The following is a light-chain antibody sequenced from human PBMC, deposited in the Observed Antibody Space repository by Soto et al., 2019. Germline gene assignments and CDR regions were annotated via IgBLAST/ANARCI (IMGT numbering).Light chain of an antibody. Sequence: EIQMTQSPSSLSAARGDRVTITCRASQSIKNYLNWYQHKPGAAPKLLIFGASNLESGVPSRFSGSGSGTEFTLSISSLQPEDFATYYCQQGYSTTPITFGQGTRLEIK. CDR2: GAS. J-gene: IGKJ5*01. V-gene: IGKV1-39*01. CDR3: QQGYSTTPIT. CDR1: QSIKNY.